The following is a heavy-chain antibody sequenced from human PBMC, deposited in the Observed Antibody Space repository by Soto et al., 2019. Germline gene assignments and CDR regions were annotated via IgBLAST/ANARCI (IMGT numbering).Heavy chain of an antibody. J-gene: IGHJ4*02. CDR1: GFNFSSYG. CDR2: IWNDGSNE. V-gene: IGHV3-33*01. Sequence: GGSLRLSCEASGFNFSSYGIHWVRQAPGKGLEWVAIIWNDGSNEYYADSVKGRFTISRDNSKNTVYLQVSKLRAEDTAVYFCARDQTDSGGYYESCGQGTLVTAPQ. D-gene: IGHD3-22*01. CDR3: ARDQTDSGGYYES.